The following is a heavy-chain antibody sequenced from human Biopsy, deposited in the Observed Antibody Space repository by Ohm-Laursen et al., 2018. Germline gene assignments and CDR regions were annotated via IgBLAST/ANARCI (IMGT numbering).Heavy chain of an antibody. J-gene: IGHJ1*01. Sequence: SSVTVSCKVPGRTFINYGVNWVRQAPGQGLEWLGGNIPILGTGNYAQKFQDRVTVAADTSTSTATMELRSLRSDDTAVYYCATKLTGYFHHWGQGTLVVVSS. CDR1: GRTFINYG. D-gene: IGHD3-9*01. CDR2: NIPILGTG. CDR3: ATKLTGYFHH. V-gene: IGHV1-69*06.